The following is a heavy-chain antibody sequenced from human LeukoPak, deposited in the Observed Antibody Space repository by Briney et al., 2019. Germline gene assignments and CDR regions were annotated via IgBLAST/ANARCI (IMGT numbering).Heavy chain of an antibody. CDR3: ARDHGGNIDC. Sequence: SVKVSCKASGGTFSSYAISWVRQAPGQGLEWMGRIIPILGIANYAQKFQGRVTITADKSTSTAYMELSSLRAEDTAVYYCARDHGGNIDCWGQGTLVTVSS. D-gene: IGHD4-23*01. V-gene: IGHV1-69*04. CDR2: IIPILGIA. J-gene: IGHJ4*02. CDR1: GGTFSSYA.